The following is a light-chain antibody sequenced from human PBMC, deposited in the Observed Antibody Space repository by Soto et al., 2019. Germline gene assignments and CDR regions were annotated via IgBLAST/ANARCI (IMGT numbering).Light chain of an antibody. Sequence: DIQMTQSPSSLSASVGDRVTITCRASQGISNYLAWYQQKPGKVPKLLIYAASTLQSGVPSRFSGSGSGTDFTLTISXLQPEDVATYYCQKYNSAPLFGQGTRLEIK. V-gene: IGKV1-27*01. J-gene: IGKJ5*01. CDR2: AAS. CDR3: QKYNSAPL. CDR1: QGISNY.